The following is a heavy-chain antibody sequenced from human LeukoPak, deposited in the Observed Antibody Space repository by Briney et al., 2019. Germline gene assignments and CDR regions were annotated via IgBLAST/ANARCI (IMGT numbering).Heavy chain of an antibody. CDR3: ANGARPYYYYYGMDV. V-gene: IGHV3-30-3*01. CDR1: GFTFSSYA. J-gene: IGHJ6*02. D-gene: IGHD6-6*01. Sequence: GGSLRLSCAASGFTFSSYAMHWVRQAPGKGPEWVAVISYDGSNKYYADSVKGRFTISRDNSKNTLYLQMNSLRAEDTAVYYCANGARPYYYYYGMDVWGQGTTVTVSS. CDR2: ISYDGSNK.